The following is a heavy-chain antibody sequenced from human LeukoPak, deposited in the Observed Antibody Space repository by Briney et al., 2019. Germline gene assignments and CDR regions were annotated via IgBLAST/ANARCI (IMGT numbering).Heavy chain of an antibody. Sequence: ASVKVSCKASGYTFTGYYVHWVRQAPGQGLEWMGRINPNNGDSNFAQKFQGRVTMTRDTSIGTVYMDLSRLRSDDTAVYYCARMSSPLQYNWFDPWGQGTLVTVSS. CDR1: GYTFTGYY. CDR3: ARMSSPLQYNWFDP. CDR2: INPNNGDS. V-gene: IGHV1-2*06. D-gene: IGHD1-14*01. J-gene: IGHJ5*02.